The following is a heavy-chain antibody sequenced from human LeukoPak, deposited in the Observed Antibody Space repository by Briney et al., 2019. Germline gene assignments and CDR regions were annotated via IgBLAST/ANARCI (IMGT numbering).Heavy chain of an antibody. CDR1: GFTFDDYG. V-gene: IGHV3-20*04. D-gene: IGHD5-12*01. J-gene: IGHJ6*03. Sequence: GGPLRLSCAASGFTFDDYGMSWVRQAPGKGLEWVSGINWNGDSTGYADSVKGRFIISRDNAKNSLSLQMSGLRAEDTALYYCAREVATVDYYYYMDVWGKGATVTVS. CDR2: INWNGDST. CDR3: AREVATVDYYYYMDV.